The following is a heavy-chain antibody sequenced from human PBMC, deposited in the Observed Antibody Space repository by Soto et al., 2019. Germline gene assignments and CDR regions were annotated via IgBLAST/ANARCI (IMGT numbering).Heavy chain of an antibody. V-gene: IGHV3-7*03. J-gene: IGHJ4*02. Sequence: EVQLVESGGNLVQAGGSLRLSCAASGFIFDTYWMSWVRQAPGKGLEWVANIKQDGREKYYVDSVKGRFTISRDNAKNSLYLQMNRLRAEDTAVYFCSRSRVYYSDSSLRYWCQGTLVTVSS. D-gene: IGHD3-22*01. CDR2: IKQDGREK. CDR1: GFIFDTYW. CDR3: SRSRVYYSDSSLRY.